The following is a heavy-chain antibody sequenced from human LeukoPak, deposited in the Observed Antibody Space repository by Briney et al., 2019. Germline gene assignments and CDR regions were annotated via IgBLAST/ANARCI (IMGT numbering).Heavy chain of an antibody. J-gene: IGHJ5*02. CDR1: GYTFTGYY. Sequence: GASVKVSRTASGYTFTGYYMHWVRQAPGHGLEWLGWISPNRGGTNYAQQLQGRVTMTRDTSISTAYMELSRLRSDDTAVYYCARAPVLIGYCSSTSCYIFDPWGQGTLVTVSS. D-gene: IGHD2-2*02. V-gene: IGHV1-2*02. CDR2: ISPNRGGT. CDR3: ARAPVLIGYCSSTSCYIFDP.